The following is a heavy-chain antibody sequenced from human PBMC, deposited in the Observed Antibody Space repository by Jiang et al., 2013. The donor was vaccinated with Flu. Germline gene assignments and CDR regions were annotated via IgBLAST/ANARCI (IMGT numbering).Heavy chain of an antibody. CDR3: ARASGWYGEIDY. V-gene: IGHV4-30-2*01. Sequence: GLVKPSQTLSLTCAVSVAPSAVVVTPGAGSGSRPGKGLEWIGYIYHSGSTYYNPSLKSRVTISVDRSKNQFSLKLSSVTAADTAVYYCARASGWYGEIDYWGQGTLVTVSS. D-gene: IGHD6-19*01. J-gene: IGHJ4*02. CDR2: IYHSGST. CDR1: VAPSAVVVTP.